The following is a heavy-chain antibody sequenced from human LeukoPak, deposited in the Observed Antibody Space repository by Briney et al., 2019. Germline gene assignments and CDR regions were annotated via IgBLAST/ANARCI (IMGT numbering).Heavy chain of an antibody. Sequence: PGGSLRLSCAASGFTFSTYAMSWVRQAPGKGLEWVSAISSFTGNTHYAESVKGRFTISRDNSRNTLYLQMDALRAEDTAVYYFAKDASARPWYFDLWGRGTLVTVSS. CDR3: AKDASARPWYFDL. CDR2: ISSFTGNT. J-gene: IGHJ2*01. V-gene: IGHV3-23*01. CDR1: GFTFSTYA.